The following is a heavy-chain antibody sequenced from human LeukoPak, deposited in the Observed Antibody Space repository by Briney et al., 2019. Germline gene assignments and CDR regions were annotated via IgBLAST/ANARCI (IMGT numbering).Heavy chain of an antibody. CDR1: GGSFSGYF. CDR3: ARYYSNYLFDY. J-gene: IGHJ4*02. D-gene: IGHD4-11*01. CDR2: INHSGST. V-gene: IGHV4-34*01. Sequence: SETLSLTCAVYGGSFSGYFWNWIRQPPGKGLEWIGEINHSGSTNYNPSLKSRVTIPVDTSKNQFSLKLSSVTAADTAVYYCARYYSNYLFDYWGQGTLVTVSP.